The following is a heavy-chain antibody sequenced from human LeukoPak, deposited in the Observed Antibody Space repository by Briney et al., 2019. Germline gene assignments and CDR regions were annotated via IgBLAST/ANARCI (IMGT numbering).Heavy chain of an antibody. Sequence: ASVKVSCKASGYTFTSYATSWVRQAPGQGLEWMGWISADNGNTDYAQRFQGRVTMTTDTSTSTAYMELRSLRSDDTAVYYCARVVMGYGDYRGAYYYMDVWGKGTTVTVSS. D-gene: IGHD4-17*01. CDR1: GYTFTSYA. CDR2: ISADNGNT. CDR3: ARVVMGYGDYRGAYYYMDV. J-gene: IGHJ6*03. V-gene: IGHV1-18*01.